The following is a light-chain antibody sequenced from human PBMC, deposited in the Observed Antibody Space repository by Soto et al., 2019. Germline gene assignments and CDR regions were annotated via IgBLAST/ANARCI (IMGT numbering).Light chain of an antibody. Sequence: DIQMTQSPSTLSASVGDRVTITCRASQSISSWLAWYQQKPGKAPNLLIYKASSLESGVPSRFSGSGSGTEFTLTISCLQPDDRATYYCQQYDSYPRTFGQGTKVEIK. J-gene: IGKJ1*01. CDR3: QQYDSYPRT. V-gene: IGKV1-5*03. CDR1: QSISSW. CDR2: KAS.